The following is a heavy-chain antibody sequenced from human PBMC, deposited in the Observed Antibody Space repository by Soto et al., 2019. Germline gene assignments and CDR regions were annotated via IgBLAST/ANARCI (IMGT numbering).Heavy chain of an antibody. CDR2: MSGSSSTT. J-gene: IGHJ4*02. D-gene: IGHD1-7*01. CDR3: AKNQERELPRVIDF. CDR1: VRTFSNYA. Sequence: EVRLLESGGGLVKPGGSLRLSCATSVRTFSNYAMSWVRQAPGGGLEWVSSMSGSSSTTYYADSVRGRFTISRDRSKNTLYLQMSSLRAEDTALYYCAKNQERELPRVIDFWGQGTLVTVSS. V-gene: IGHV3-23*01.